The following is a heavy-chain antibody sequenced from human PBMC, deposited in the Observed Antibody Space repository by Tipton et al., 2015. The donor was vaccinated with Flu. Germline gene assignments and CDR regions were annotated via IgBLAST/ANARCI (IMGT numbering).Heavy chain of an antibody. CDR1: GFTFSNYE. J-gene: IGHJ4*02. Sequence: SLRLSCAASGFTFSNYEMNWVRLAPGKGLEWVSYISSTGNTISYADSVKGRFTISRDNAKKSLYLQMSSLRAEDTAVYYCASLTGDDYWGQGTLVTVSS. CDR2: ISSTGNTI. V-gene: IGHV3-48*03. D-gene: IGHD7-27*01. CDR3: ASLTGDDY.